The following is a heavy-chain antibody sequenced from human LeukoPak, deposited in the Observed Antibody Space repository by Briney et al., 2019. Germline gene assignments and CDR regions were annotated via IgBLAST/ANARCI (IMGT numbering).Heavy chain of an antibody. Sequence: PSETLSLTCAVYGGSFSGYYWSWIRQPPGKGLEWIGEINHSGSTNYNPSLKSRVTISVDTSKNQFSLKLSSVTAADTAVYYCAREVSELLFDYWGQGTLVTVSS. CDR3: AREVSELLFDY. D-gene: IGHD2-15*01. J-gene: IGHJ4*02. V-gene: IGHV4-34*01. CDR2: INHSGST. CDR1: GGSFSGYY.